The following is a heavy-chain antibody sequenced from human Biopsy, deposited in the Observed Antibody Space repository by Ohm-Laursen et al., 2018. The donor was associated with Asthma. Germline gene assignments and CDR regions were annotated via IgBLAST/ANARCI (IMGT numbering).Heavy chain of an antibody. CDR1: GFTFSNYG. CDR3: AKDVFPGWELRRGPDY. CDR2: ISFDGSNK. V-gene: IGHV3-30*18. D-gene: IGHD1-26*01. J-gene: IGHJ4*02. Sequence: SLRLSCTAPGFTFSNYGVHWVRQAPGKGLDWVAVISFDGSNKNYTDSVKGRFTISRDNSRNTLHLQMNSLRAEDTAVYYCAKDVFPGWELRRGPDYWGQGTLVTVSS.